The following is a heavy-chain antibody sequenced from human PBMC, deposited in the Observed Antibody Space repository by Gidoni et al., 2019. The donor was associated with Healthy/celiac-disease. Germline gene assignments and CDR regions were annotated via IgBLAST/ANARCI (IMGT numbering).Heavy chain of an antibody. Sequence: VQLVESGGGLVQPGGSLRPCCAASRFTVSSHAMSWVRQAPGKVPGWVSAISSSGVSTYYAGSVKGLFTISRYNSKDPLYLQMICLRAEDTVVYYWAKSWFSWDYDILTERFFDFWGQGTLVTVSS. CDR2: ISSSGVST. CDR3: AKSWFSWDYDILTERFFDF. CDR1: RFTVSSHA. V-gene: IGHV3-23*04. D-gene: IGHD3-9*01. J-gene: IGHJ4*02.